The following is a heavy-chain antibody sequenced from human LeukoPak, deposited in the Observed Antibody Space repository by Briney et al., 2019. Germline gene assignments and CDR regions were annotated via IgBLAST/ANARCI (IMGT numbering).Heavy chain of an antibody. Sequence: GGSRRLSCAASGFTFRNYVMNWVRQAPGKGLEWVSAIGGTDGITFYAAFVKGRFTISRVNSRNTLYLQMNSLRAEDTAVYYCTKRIDGAGSYYIDFWGQGTVVTVSS. CDR3: TKRIDGAGSYYIDF. CDR2: IGGTDGIT. V-gene: IGHV3-23*01. D-gene: IGHD3-10*01. J-gene: IGHJ4*02. CDR1: GFTFRNYV.